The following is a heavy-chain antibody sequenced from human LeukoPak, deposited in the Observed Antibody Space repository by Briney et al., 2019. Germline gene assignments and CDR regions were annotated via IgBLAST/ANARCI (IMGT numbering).Heavy chain of an antibody. CDR2: ISSSGSTI. CDR3: ARDPDITMVRGVVDGMDV. D-gene: IGHD3-10*01. Sequence: GGSLRLSCAASGLTFSSYEMNWVRQAPGKGLEWVSYISSSGSTIYYADSVKGRFTISRDNAKNSLYLQMNSLRAEDTAVYYCARDPDITMVRGVVDGMDVWGQGTTVTVSS. V-gene: IGHV3-48*03. CDR1: GLTFSSYE. J-gene: IGHJ6*02.